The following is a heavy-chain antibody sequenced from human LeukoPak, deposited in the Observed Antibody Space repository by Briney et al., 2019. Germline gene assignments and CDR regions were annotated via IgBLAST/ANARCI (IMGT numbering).Heavy chain of an antibody. CDR2: ISAYNGNT. D-gene: IGHD3-3*01. J-gene: IGHJ6*02. CDR1: GYTFTSYG. Sequence: ASVKVSCKASGYTFTSYGISWVRQAPGQGLEWMGWISAYNGNTNYAQKFQGRVTMTRDTSISTAYMELSRLRSDDTAVYYCARGGITIFGVVIPYMDVWGQGTTVTVSS. V-gene: IGHV1-18*01. CDR3: ARGGITIFGVVIPYMDV.